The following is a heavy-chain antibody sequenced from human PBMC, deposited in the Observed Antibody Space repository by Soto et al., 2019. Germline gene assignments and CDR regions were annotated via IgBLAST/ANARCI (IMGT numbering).Heavy chain of an antibody. Sequence: QITLKESGPPLVKPTQTLTLTCTFSGFSLSTSGVGVGWIRQPPGKALEWLALIYWDDDKRYSPSLKSRLTITTDTSKNQVVLTMTNMDPVDTATYYCAHFTLRWFGVGSYFDYWGQGTLVTVSS. V-gene: IGHV2-5*02. CDR3: AHFTLRWFGVGSYFDY. CDR1: GFSLSTSGVG. CDR2: IYWDDDK. J-gene: IGHJ4*02. D-gene: IGHD3-10*01.